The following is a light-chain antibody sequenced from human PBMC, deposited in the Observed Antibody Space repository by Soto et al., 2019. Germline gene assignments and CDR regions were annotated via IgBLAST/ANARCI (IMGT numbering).Light chain of an antibody. CDR1: QGIGNY. V-gene: IGKV3D-11*01. Sequence: EDVLTQSPAILSLSPGERATFSCRASQGIGNYLAWYQQKPGQAPRLLIYDASNRATGIPARFSGSGSDTDFTLTIDSLEPEDSAVYYCQQRNFWPLTFGPGTRVEIK. CDR3: QQRNFWPLT. J-gene: IGKJ3*01. CDR2: DAS.